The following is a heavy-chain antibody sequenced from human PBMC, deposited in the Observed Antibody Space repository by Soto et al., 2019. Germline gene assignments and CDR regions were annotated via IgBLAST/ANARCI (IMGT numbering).Heavy chain of an antibody. Sequence: GASVKVSCKASGYSFTTYYIQWVRQAPGQGLEWMGIINPSGGSTSYAQKFQGRVTTTRDTSTSTVYMELSSLRSEDTAVYYCARDDYGDGTMGAFDIWGQGTMVTVSS. CDR1: GYSFTTYY. CDR3: ARDDYGDGTMGAFDI. J-gene: IGHJ3*02. CDR2: INPSGGST. V-gene: IGHV1-46*03. D-gene: IGHD4-17*01.